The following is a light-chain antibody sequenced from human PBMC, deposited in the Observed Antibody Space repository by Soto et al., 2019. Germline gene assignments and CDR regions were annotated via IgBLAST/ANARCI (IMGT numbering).Light chain of an antibody. CDR1: QSVSSN. V-gene: IGKV3-15*01. CDR2: GAS. CDR3: QQYSNWPPWT. Sequence: EIVMTQSPATLSVSPGERATLSCRASQSVSSNLAWYQQKPGQAPRLLIYGASIRATGIPARFSDSGSGTEFTLTISSLQSEDFAVYYCQQYSNWPPWTFGQGTKVEIK. J-gene: IGKJ1*01.